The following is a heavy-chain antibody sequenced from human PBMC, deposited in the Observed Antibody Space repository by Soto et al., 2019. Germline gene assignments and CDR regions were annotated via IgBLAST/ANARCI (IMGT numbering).Heavy chain of an antibody. CDR1: VLTFTTCL. V-gene: IGHV3-7*04. Sequence: GGSLILSCLAYVLTFTTCLITWVRQAPGNGLEWVANIKQDGSEKYYVNSVKGRFTISIDDAENSLYLQMNNLRAEDTAVYYCKRHPAKFDTCGQPTPLTVSS. D-gene: IGHD2-2*01. J-gene: IGHJ5*02. CDR3: KRHPAKFDT. CDR2: IKQDGSEK.